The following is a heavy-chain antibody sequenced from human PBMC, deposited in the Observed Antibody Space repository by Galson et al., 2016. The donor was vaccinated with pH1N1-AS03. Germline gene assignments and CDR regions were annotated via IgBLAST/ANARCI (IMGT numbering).Heavy chain of an antibody. J-gene: IGHJ4*02. CDR2: IIPLSETI. CDR1: GGTFATYA. Sequence: SVKVSCKAPGGTFATYAISWVRQARGQGLEWMGGIIPLSETITYAQKFQGRLTITADDSTGTASMELTSLTSDDTAVYYCARVRYRDSSRDFYESVYWGQGTLVTVSS. CDR3: ARVRYRDSSRDFYESVY. D-gene: IGHD2/OR15-2a*01. V-gene: IGHV1-69*13.